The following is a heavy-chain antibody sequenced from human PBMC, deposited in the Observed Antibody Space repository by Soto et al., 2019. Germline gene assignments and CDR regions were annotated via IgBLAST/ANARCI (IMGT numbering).Heavy chain of an antibody. CDR2: IYPGDSDT. CDR3: ARERPKGGDYDAFDI. J-gene: IGHJ3*02. D-gene: IGHD4-17*01. Sequence: GESLKISCKGSGYSFTSYWIGWVRQMPGKGLEWMGIIYPGDSDTRYSPSFQGQVTISADKSISTAYLQWSSLKASDTAMYYCARERPKGGDYDAFDIWGQGTMVTVSS. CDR1: GYSFTSYW. V-gene: IGHV5-51*01.